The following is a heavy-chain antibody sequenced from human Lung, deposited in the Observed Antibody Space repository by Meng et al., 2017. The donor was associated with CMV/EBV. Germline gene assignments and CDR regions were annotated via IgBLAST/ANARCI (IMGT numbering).Heavy chain of an antibody. J-gene: IGHJ6*02. CDR2: IRSKAYGGTT. Sequence: GGSXRLXCTASGFTFGDYAMSWVRQAPGKGLEWVGFIRSKAYGGTTEYAASVKGRFTISRDDSKSIAYLQMNSLKTEDTAVYYCTRKLLSYYYYGMDVWGQGTTVTVSS. V-gene: IGHV3-49*04. CDR1: GFTFGDYA. D-gene: IGHD2-2*01. CDR3: TRKLLSYYYYGMDV.